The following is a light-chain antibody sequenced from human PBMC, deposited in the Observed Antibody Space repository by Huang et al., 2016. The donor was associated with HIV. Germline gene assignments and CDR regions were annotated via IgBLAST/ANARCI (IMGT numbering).Light chain of an antibody. J-gene: IGKJ4*01. CDR1: QTFLYSSNNETY. V-gene: IGKV4-1*01. CDR3: QQYYSTPT. CDR2: GAS. Sequence: DIVMTQSPDSLAVALGERVTINCKSSQTFLYSSNNETYLAWYQQRPRQPPRLLIHGASARESGVPERFSGSGSETDFTLTISGLQAEDVAVDYCQQYYSTPTFGGGTKVEI.